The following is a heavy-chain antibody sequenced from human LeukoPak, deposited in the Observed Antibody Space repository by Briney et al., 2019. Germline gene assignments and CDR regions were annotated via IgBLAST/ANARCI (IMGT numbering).Heavy chain of an antibody. CDR1: GLTLSGHG. CDR3: ARVGSGSYFLDAFDI. Sequence: GGSLRLPCAASGLTLSGHGMHWVRQAPGKGLEWVAIIWHDGNIKYYADSVKGRFIVSRDNYKNTVFLQMSSLRGEDTAVYYCARVGSGSYFLDAFDIWGQGTMVSVSS. J-gene: IGHJ3*02. CDR2: IWHDGNIK. D-gene: IGHD1-26*01. V-gene: IGHV3-33*01.